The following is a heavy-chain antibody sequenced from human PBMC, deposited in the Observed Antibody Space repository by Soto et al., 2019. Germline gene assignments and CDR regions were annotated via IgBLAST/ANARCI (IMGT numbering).Heavy chain of an antibody. CDR3: ARDRDGVVRELLPGAFDI. J-gene: IGHJ3*02. CDR2: ISSSGSTI. V-gene: IGHV3-11*01. Sequence: GGSLRLSCAASGFTFSDYYMSWIRQAPGKGLEWVSYISSSGSTIYYADSVKGRFTISRDNAKNALYLQMNSLRAEDTAVYYCARDRDGVVRELLPGAFDIWGQGTMVTVSS. D-gene: IGHD1-26*01. CDR1: GFTFSDYY.